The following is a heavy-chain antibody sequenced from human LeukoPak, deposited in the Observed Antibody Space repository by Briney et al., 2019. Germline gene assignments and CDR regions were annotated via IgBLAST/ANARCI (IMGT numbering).Heavy chain of an antibody. J-gene: IGHJ4*02. Sequence: GESLKISCKGSGYSFTSYWIGWVRQMPGKGLEWMGIIYPGDSDTRYGPSFQGQVTISADKSISTAYLQWSSLKTSDTAMYYCARTSSYQWLSFDYWGQGTLVTVSS. V-gene: IGHV5-51*01. CDR3: ARTSSYQWLSFDY. D-gene: IGHD6-19*01. CDR1: GYSFTSYW. CDR2: IYPGDSDT.